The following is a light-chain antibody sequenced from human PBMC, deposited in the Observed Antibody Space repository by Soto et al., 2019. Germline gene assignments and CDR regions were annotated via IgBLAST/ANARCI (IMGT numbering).Light chain of an antibody. CDR3: QQSFSLPPT. CDR2: AAF. CDR1: QSISDY. V-gene: IGKV1-39*01. Sequence: DIQMTQSPSSLSASVGDSIIITCRASQSISDYLNWYQQKPGKAPNLLITAAFSLQSGVPSRFSGSGSGTHFTLTMSNLQPEDCAIYYGQQSFSLPPTFGPGTKVYIK. J-gene: IGKJ3*01.